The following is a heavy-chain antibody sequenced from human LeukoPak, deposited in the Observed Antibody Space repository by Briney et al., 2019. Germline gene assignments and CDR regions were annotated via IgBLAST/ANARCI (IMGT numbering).Heavy chain of an antibody. D-gene: IGHD2-2*01. CDR2: IIPIFGTA. J-gene: IGHJ6*02. CDR1: GGTFISYA. V-gene: IGHV1-69*01. Sequence: ASVKVSCKASGGTFISYAISWVRQAPGQGLEWMGGIIPIFGTANYAQKFQGRVTITADESTSTAYMELSSLRSEDTAVYYCATVYCSSTSCYFADYYGMDVWGQGTTVTVSS. CDR3: ATVYCSSTSCYFADYYGMDV.